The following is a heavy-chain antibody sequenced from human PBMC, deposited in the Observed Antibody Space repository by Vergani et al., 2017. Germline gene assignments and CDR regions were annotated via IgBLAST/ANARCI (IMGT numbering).Heavy chain of an antibody. Sequence: VQLVESGGVVVQPGGSLRLSCAASGFTFDDYTMHWVRQAPGKGLEWVAVIWSDGSKKYYGDSVRGRFTISRDNSKNTLYLQMNSLRAEDTAVYYCAKETQDDTVEAPAAIQGTFDNWGQGTLVTVSS. J-gene: IGHJ4*02. V-gene: IGHV3-33*06. D-gene: IGHD2-2*02. CDR2: IWSDGSKK. CDR1: GFTFDDYT. CDR3: AKETQDDTVEAPAAIQGTFDN.